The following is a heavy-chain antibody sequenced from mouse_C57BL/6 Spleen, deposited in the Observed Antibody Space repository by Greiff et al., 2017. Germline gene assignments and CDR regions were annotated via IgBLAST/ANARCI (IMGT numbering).Heavy chain of an antibody. CDR2: IDPSDSYT. V-gene: IGHV1-69*01. Sequence: QVQLQQSGAELVMPGASVKLSCKASGYTFTSYWMHWVKQRPGQGLEWIGEIDPSDSYTNYNQKFKGKSTLTVDKSSSTAYMQLSSLTSEDSAVYYCARGGLRPAMDYWGQGTSVTVSS. CDR1: GYTFTSYW. CDR3: ARGGLRPAMDY. J-gene: IGHJ4*01. D-gene: IGHD2-4*01.